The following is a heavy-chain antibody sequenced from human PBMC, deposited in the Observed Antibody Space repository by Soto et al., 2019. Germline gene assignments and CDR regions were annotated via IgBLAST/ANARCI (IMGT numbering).Heavy chain of an antibody. CDR2: IYYSGST. D-gene: IGHD4-17*01. CDR3: ARAVGYGGPYFDY. J-gene: IGHJ4*02. Sequence: QVQLQESGPGLVKPSETLSLTCTVSGGSISSYYWSWIRQPPGKGLEWIGYIYYSGSTNYNPSLKSRVTISVDTSKNQFSLKLSSVTAADTAVYYCARAVGYGGPYFDYWGQGTLVTVSS. CDR1: GGSISSYY. V-gene: IGHV4-59*01.